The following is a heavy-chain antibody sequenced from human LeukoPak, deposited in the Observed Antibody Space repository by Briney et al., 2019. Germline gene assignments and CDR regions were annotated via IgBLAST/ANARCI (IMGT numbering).Heavy chain of an antibody. J-gene: IGHJ4*02. V-gene: IGHV3-13*01. CDR3: ARGAFDCSSTSCYTYFDY. Sequence: GGSLRLSCAASGFTYSSYDMHWVRQATGKGLEWVSAIGTAGDTYYPGSVKGRFTISRENAKNSLYLQMNSLRAGDTAVYYCARGAFDCSSTSCYTYFDYWGQGTLVTVSS. D-gene: IGHD2-2*02. CDR2: IGTAGDT. CDR1: GFTYSSYD.